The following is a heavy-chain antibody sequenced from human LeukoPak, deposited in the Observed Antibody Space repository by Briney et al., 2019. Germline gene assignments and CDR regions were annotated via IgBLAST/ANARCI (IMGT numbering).Heavy chain of an antibody. CDR2: ISAYNGDA. CDR1: CYTFTNYG. CDR3: ARDGGPYGDY. Sequence: ASVKVSCKASCYTFTNYGISWVRQAPGQGLEWMGWISAYNGDAKYAQELQGRVTMTTDTSTSTAYMELRSLRSDDTAVYYCARDGGPYGDYWGQGTLVTVSS. D-gene: IGHD3-16*01. J-gene: IGHJ4*02. V-gene: IGHV1-18*01.